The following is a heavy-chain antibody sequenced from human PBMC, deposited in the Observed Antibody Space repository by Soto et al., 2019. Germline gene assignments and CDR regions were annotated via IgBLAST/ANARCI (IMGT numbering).Heavy chain of an antibody. CDR1: GYMFTGNY. V-gene: IGHV1-2*02. Sequence: GASVKVTCKASGYMFTGNYMHWVRQAPGQGLEYMGWIIPNSGTANYAQKFQGRVTITGDASTSTAYMELSSLRSEDTAVYYCARDQRSLVVPAAIPRYSTWMDVWGQGTTVTVSS. J-gene: IGHJ6*02. CDR2: IIPNSGTA. CDR3: ARDQRSLVVPAAIPRYSTWMDV. D-gene: IGHD2-2*02.